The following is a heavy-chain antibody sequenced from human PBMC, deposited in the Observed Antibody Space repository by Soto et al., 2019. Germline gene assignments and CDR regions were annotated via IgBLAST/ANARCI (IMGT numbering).Heavy chain of an antibody. CDR1: GYTFTSYY. J-gene: IGHJ4*02. D-gene: IGHD6-19*01. CDR3: ARDRGSGWSVAYYFDY. Sequence: GASVKVSCKASGYTFTSYYMHWVRQAPGQGLEWMGIINPSGGSTSYAQKFQGRVTMTRDTSTSTVYMELSSLRSEDTAVYYCARDRGSGWSVAYYFDYWGQGTLVTVSS. V-gene: IGHV1-46*01. CDR2: INPSGGST.